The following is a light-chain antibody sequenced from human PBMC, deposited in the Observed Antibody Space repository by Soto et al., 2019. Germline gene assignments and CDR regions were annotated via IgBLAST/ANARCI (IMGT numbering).Light chain of an antibody. CDR1: QSISSY. J-gene: IGKJ2*01. V-gene: IGKV1-39*01. CDR3: QQSYSTPYT. Sequence: DIQMTQSPSSLSASVGDRVTITCRASQSISSYLTSYQQKPGKAPKLLIYAASSLQSGLPSRFSGSGSGTDFTLTISSLQPEDFATYYCQQSYSTPYTFGQGTKLEIK. CDR2: AAS.